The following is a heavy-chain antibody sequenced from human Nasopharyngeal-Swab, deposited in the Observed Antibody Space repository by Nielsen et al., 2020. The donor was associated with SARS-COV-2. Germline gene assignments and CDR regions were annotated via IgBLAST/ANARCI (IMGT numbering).Heavy chain of an antibody. Sequence: WIRQPPGKGLEWVSYISSSGSTIYYADSVKGRFTISRDNAKKSLYLQMNSLRAEDTAVYYCAKGPLIIVVDYYFDYWGQGTLVTVSS. V-gene: IGHV3-11*01. D-gene: IGHD2-2*01. CDR2: ISSSGSTI. J-gene: IGHJ4*02. CDR3: AKGPLIIVVDYYFDY.